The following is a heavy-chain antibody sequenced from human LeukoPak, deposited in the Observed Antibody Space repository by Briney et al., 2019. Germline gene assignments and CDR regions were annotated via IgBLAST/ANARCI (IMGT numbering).Heavy chain of an antibody. CDR2: IYHSGST. J-gene: IGHJ5*02. Sequence: SETLSLTCAVTGGSISSSNWWSWVRQPPGKGLEWIGEIYHSGSTNYNPSLKSRVTISVDKSKNQFSLKLSSVTAADTAVYYCARDTYKSGSYYDYNWFDPWGQGTLVTVSS. CDR3: ARDTYKSGSYYDYNWFDP. V-gene: IGHV4-4*02. CDR1: GGSISSSNW. D-gene: IGHD3-10*01.